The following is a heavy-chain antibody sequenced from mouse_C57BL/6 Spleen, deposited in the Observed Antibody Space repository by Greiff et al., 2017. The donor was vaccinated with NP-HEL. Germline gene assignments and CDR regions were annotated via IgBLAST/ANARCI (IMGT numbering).Heavy chain of an antibody. CDR3: ARDEAYSNYPWFAY. D-gene: IGHD2-5*01. CDR2: IHPNSGST. Sequence: VQLQQPGAELVKPGASVKLSCKASGYTFTSYWMHWVKQRPGQGLEWIGMIHPNSGSTNYNEKFKSKATLTVDKSSSTAYMQLSSLTSEDSAVYYCARDEAYSNYPWFAYWGQGTLVTVSA. CDR1: GYTFTSYW. V-gene: IGHV1-64*01. J-gene: IGHJ3*01.